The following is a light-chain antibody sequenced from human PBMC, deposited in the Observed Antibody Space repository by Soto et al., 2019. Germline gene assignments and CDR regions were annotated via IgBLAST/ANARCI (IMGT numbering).Light chain of an antibody. V-gene: IGKV3-20*01. Sequence: EIVLTQSPGTVVLSPGERATLSCRASQSVSSSYLAWYQQKPGQAPRRLIYGASSRATGIPDRFSGSGSGTDLTLTISRLVPSEFVVYSSQPYRSSPPITFRLRIRLK. CDR2: GAS. J-gene: IGKJ5*01. CDR1: QSVSSSY. CDR3: QPYRSSPPIT.